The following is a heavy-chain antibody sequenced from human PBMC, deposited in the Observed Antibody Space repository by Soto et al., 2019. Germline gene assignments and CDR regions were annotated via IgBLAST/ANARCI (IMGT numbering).Heavy chain of an antibody. CDR2: ISSSSTII. J-gene: IGHJ4*02. V-gene: IGHV3-48*04. D-gene: IGHD3-9*01. Sequence: EGSLRLSCAASGFTFSSYSMNWVRQAPGKGLEWVSYISSSSTIIYYADSVKGRFTVSRDNAQNSLFLLMNSLRAEDTAIYYCARDKDWAFDFWGQGALVTVSS. CDR3: ARDKDWAFDF. CDR1: GFTFSSYS.